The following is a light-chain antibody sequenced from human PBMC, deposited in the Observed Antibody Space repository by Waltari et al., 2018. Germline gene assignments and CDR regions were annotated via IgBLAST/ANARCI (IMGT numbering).Light chain of an antibody. V-gene: IGLV1-47*01. CDR1: SSNIGSND. J-gene: IGLJ3*02. CDR3: AAWDDSLSGLV. Sequence: QSVLTQPPSASWTPGQKVTISCKGSSSNIGSNDLTGYQQFPGTAPKLLIFKNNQRPSGVPDRFSDSKSGTSASLAINGLRSEDEADYYCAAWDDSLSGLVLGGGTKVTVL. CDR2: KNN.